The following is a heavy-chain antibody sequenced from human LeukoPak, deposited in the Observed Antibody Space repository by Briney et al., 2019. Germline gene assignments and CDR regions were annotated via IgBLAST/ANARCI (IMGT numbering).Heavy chain of an antibody. CDR3: ARASSIVVVVAHAFDI. CDR1: GGSISSSSYY. J-gene: IGHJ3*02. V-gene: IGHV4-39*07. D-gene: IGHD2-15*01. Sequence: KSSETLSLTCTVSGGSISSSSYYWGWIRQPPGKGLEWIGRIYYSGSTYYNPSLKSRVTISVDTSKNQFSLKLSSVTAADTAVYYCARASSIVVVVAHAFDIWGQGTMVTVSS. CDR2: IYYSGST.